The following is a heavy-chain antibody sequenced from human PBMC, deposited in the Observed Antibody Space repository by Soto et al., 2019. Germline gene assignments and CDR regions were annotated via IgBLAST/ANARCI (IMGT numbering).Heavy chain of an antibody. V-gene: IGHV3-23*01. J-gene: IGHJ6*01. CDR3: AKEVVVESAGRSSYYYHGLDV. CDR1: GFTFSLYA. Sequence: PGGSLRLSCAASGFTFSLYAMSWVRQATREGLEWVSVVSGSGGRTYYADSVKGRFTMSRDNSKNMLELQMNSLTAEDTAVYYCAKEVVVESAGRSSYYYHGLDVCGRGTTGTVAS. CDR2: VSGSGGRT. D-gene: IGHD2-2*01.